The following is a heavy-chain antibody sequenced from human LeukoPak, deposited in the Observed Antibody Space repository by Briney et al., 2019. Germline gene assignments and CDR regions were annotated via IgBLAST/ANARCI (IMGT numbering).Heavy chain of an antibody. D-gene: IGHD2-2*01. CDR2: IYPGDSDT. Sequence: GESLKISCKGSGYSFTSYWIAWVRQMPGKGLEWMGIIYPGDSDTRYSPSFQGQVTISADKSISTAFLQWSSLKASDTATYYCVRDWEHCSSTSCYRGADLWGQGTLVTASS. V-gene: IGHV5-51*01. CDR3: VRDWEHCSSTSCYRGADL. CDR1: GYSFTSYW. J-gene: IGHJ5*02.